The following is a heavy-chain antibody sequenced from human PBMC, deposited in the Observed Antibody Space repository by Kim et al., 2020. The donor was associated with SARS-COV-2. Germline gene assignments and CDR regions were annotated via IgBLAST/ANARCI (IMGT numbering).Heavy chain of an antibody. V-gene: IGHV4-39*01. CDR3: ARHILGSNYYDSSGYPFDY. Sequence: RVTISVDTSKNQFSLKLSSVTAADTAVYYCARHILGSNYYDSSGYPFDYWGQGTLVTVSS. D-gene: IGHD3-22*01. J-gene: IGHJ4*02.